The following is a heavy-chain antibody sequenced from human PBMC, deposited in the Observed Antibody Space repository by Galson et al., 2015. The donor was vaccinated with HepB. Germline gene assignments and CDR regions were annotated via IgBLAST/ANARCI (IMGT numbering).Heavy chain of an antibody. CDR3: ARGGGGAAHYPHMDV. Sequence: SVKVSCKASGYAFTSYDINWVRQATGQGLEWMRWMNPNSGNTGYAQKFQGRVTITRNTSINTAYMELSSLISDDTAMYYCARGGGGAAHYPHMDVWGKGTTVTVSS. CDR2: MNPNSGNT. V-gene: IGHV1-8*01. D-gene: IGHD4-23*01. CDR1: GYAFTSYD. J-gene: IGHJ6*03.